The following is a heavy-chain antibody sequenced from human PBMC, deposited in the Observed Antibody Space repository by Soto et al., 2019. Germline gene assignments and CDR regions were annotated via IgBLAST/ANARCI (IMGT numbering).Heavy chain of an antibody. Sequence: GGSLRLSCAASGFTVSSNYMTWVRQAPGKGLEWVSLIYSNGDTYYADSVKGRFTISRDNSKNTLYLQMNSLRGDDTAVYYCAREDWFDTWGQGTLVTVA. V-gene: IGHV3-53*01. CDR3: AREDWFDT. CDR2: IYSNGDT. J-gene: IGHJ5*02. CDR1: GFTVSSNY.